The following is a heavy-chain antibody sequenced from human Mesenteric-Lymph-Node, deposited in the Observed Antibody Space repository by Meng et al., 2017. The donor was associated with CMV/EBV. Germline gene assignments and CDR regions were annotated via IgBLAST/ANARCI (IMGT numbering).Heavy chain of an antibody. D-gene: IGHD5-24*01. V-gene: IGHV3-7*01. CDR3: ARRGGGGYHNGAFDI. CDR2: IKQDGSEK. Sequence: GESLKISCAASGFTFSSNWMSWVRQAPGKGLEWVANIKQDGSEKYYVDSVKGRFTISRDNAKNSLYLQMNSLRADDTAVYYCARRGGGGYHNGAFDIWGRGTMVTVSS. J-gene: IGHJ3*02. CDR1: GFTFSSNW.